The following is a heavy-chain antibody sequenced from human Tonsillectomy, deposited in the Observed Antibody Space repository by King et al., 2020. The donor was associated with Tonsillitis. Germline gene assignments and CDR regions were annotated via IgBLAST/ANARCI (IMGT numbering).Heavy chain of an antibody. CDR2: ISISSSYI. D-gene: IGHD1-7*01. V-gene: IGHV3-21*01. Sequence: VQLVESGGGLVKPRGSLRLSCAASGFTFSSYSMNWVRQAPGKGLQWVSSISISSSYIYYADSVKGRFSISRDNAKNSLYLQMNSLRAEDTAVYYCARDRDWNYRDAFDIWGQGTMVTVSS. CDR1: GFTFSSYS. J-gene: IGHJ3*02. CDR3: ARDRDWNYRDAFDI.